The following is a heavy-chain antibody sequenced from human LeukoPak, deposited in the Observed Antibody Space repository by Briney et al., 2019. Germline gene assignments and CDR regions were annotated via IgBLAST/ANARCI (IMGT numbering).Heavy chain of an antibody. D-gene: IGHD1-26*01. CDR3: ARVRIVGATPWWFDP. J-gene: IGHJ5*02. V-gene: IGHV4-59*01. Sequence: SETLSLTCTVSDGAIAGYSWSWIRQPPGKGLEWIGYIYYSGDTNYNPSLQSRVTVSVDTSKNQFSLKLTSVTAADTAVYYCARVRIVGATPWWFDPWGQGTLVTVSS. CDR2: IYYSGDT. CDR1: DGAIAGYS.